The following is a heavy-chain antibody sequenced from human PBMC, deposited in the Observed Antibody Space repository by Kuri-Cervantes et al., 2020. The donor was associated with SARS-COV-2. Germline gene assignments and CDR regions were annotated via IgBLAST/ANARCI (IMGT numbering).Heavy chain of an antibody. J-gene: IGHJ4*02. V-gene: IGHV4-39*01. CDR2: IYYSGST. Sequence: SETLSLTCTVSGGSISSSSYYWGWIRQPPGKGLEWIGSIYYSGSTYYNPSLKSRVTISVDTSKNQFSLKPSSVTAADTAVYYCARHEWEPYYFDYWGQGTLVTVSS. CDR3: ARHEWEPYYFDY. CDR1: GGSISSSSYY. D-gene: IGHD1-26*01.